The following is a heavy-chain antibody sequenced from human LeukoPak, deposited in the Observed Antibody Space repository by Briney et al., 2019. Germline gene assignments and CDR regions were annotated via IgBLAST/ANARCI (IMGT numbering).Heavy chain of an antibody. D-gene: IGHD5-18*01. CDR3: ARESGYSYGFMGVFDY. Sequence: PSETLSLTCTVSGGSISSYYWSWIRQPPGKGLEWIGYIYYSGSTNYNPSLKSRVTISVDTSKNQFSLKLSSVTAADTAVYYCARESGYSYGFMGVFDYWGQGTLVTVSS. CDR1: GGSISSYY. J-gene: IGHJ4*02. CDR2: IYYSGST. V-gene: IGHV4-59*01.